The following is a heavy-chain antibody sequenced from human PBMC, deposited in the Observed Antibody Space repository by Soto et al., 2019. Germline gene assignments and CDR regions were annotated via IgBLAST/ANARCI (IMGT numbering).Heavy chain of an antibody. V-gene: IGHV4-39*01. J-gene: IGHJ4*02. CDR2: IYYTGTT. CDR3: AAPSPAMAGTGEIDY. Sequence: SETLSLTCTVSGGSMNNDDFYWGWIRQSPGKGPEWLGSIYYTGTTYYNPSLRSRVTISADTSKNQFSLRLNSVTAADTAIYYGAAPSPAMAGTGEIDYWGRGTLVTVSS. D-gene: IGHD6-19*01. CDR1: GGSMNNDDFY.